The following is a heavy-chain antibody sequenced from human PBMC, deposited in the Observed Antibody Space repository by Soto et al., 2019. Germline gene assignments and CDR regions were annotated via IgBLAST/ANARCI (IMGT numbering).Heavy chain of an antibody. CDR3: TRGGVPPSYLDF. J-gene: IGHJ4*02. V-gene: IGHV4-4*02. D-gene: IGHD3-3*01. CDR2: VYHTGGT. Sequence: QVQLQESGPRLVKPSGTLSLTCAVSGASITSSNWWSWFRQPPGKGLEWIGEVYHTGGTNYSPSLKSRVTISVDKPKNQISLKLNSVTAADTAVYYCTRGGVPPSYLDFWGQGTLVTVSS. CDR1: GASITSSNW.